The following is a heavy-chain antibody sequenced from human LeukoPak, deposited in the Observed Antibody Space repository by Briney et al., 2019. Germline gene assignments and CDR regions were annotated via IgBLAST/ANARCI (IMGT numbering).Heavy chain of an antibody. J-gene: IGHJ3*02. D-gene: IGHD3-22*01. CDR3: ARGRWFYDSSGHSGNALDI. Sequence: ASVKVSCKASGYTFTSNDINWVRQATGQGLEWMGWMSRDTDNTGYAQKFQGRVTLTKDTSTSTAYMELRSLRSDDSAVYYCARGRWFYDSSGHSGNALDIWGQGTVVTVSS. CDR1: GYTFTSND. CDR2: MSRDTDNT. V-gene: IGHV1-8*01.